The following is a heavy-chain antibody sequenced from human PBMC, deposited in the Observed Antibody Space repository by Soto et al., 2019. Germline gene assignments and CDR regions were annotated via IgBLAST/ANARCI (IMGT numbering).Heavy chain of an antibody. Sequence: ASVKGSCKASGYTFTSYGISWVRQAPGQGLEWMGWISAYNGNTNYAQKLQGRVTMTTDTSTSTAYMELRSLRSDDTAVYYCAKGAAAGTPQPYYGRDLCDQGTMVTVSS. CDR2: ISAYNGNT. D-gene: IGHD6-13*01. CDR1: GYTFTSYG. CDR3: AKGAAAGTPQPYYGRDL. V-gene: IGHV1-18*04. J-gene: IGHJ6*02.